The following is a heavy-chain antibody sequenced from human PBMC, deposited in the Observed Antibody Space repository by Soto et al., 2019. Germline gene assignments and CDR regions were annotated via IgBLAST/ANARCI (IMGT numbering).Heavy chain of an antibody. Sequence: SSETLSLTCTVSGGSISSGDYYWGWIRQPPGKGLEWIGNIYYRGTTYYNPSLKSRVTISVDTSKNQFSLKLASVTAADTAVYYCAKLVRDDVRRSDLDHWGQGTLVTVSS. J-gene: IGHJ4*02. CDR3: AKLVRDDVRRSDLDH. V-gene: IGHV4-39*01. CDR2: IYYRGTT. D-gene: IGHD3-10*02. CDR1: GGSISSGDYY.